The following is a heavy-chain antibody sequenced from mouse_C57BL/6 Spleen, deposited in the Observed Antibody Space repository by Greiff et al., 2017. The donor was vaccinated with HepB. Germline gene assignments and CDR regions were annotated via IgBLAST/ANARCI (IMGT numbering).Heavy chain of an antibody. CDR3: ARGTVVACDY. V-gene: IGHV1-76*01. J-gene: IGHJ2*01. Sequence: VQLKQSGAELVRPGASVKLSCKASGYTFTDYYINWVKQRPGQGLEWIARIYPGSGNTYYNEKFKGKATLTAEKSSSTAYMQLSSLTSEDSAVYFCARGTVVACDYWGQGTTLTVSS. D-gene: IGHD1-1*01. CDR1: GYTFTDYY. CDR2: IYPGSGNT.